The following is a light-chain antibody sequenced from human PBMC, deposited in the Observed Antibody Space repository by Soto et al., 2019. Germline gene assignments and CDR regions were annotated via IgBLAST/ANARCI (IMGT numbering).Light chain of an antibody. Sequence: QSALTQPASVSGSPGQSITISCTGTSSDVGGYNYVSWYQQHPGKAPKLMIYEVSNRPSGVSNRFSGSKSGNTASPTISGLQAEDEADYYCSSYTSSSTLCVVFGGGTKVTVL. V-gene: IGLV2-14*01. CDR1: SSDVGGYNY. J-gene: IGLJ2*01. CDR3: SSYTSSSTLCVV. CDR2: EVS.